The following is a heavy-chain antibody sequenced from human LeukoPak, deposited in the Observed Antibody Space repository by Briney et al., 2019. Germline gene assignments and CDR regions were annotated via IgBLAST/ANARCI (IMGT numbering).Heavy chain of an antibody. D-gene: IGHD3-16*01. CDR1: GYTFTGYY. CDR2: INPNSGGT. J-gene: IGHJ3*02. Sequence: GASVKVSCKASGYTFTGYYMHWVRQAPGQGLEWMGWINPNSGGTNYAQKLQGRVTMTTDTSTSTAYMELRSLRSDDTAVYYCARDGYVWGTTRGRGDAFDIWGQGTMVTVSS. V-gene: IGHV1-2*02. CDR3: ARDGYVWGTTRGRGDAFDI.